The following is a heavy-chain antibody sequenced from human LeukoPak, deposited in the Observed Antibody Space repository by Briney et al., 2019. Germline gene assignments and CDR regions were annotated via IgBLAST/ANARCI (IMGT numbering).Heavy chain of an antibody. J-gene: IGHJ4*02. V-gene: IGHV1-18*01. CDR1: GYTFTSYG. D-gene: IGHD6-19*01. CDR2: ISVYNGNT. Sequence: ASVKVSCKASGYTFTSYGISWVRQAPGQGLEWIGWISVYNGNTICAQKLQGRVTVTTDTSTSTAYMELRSLQSDDTAVYYCARAVSFSGSAVTGGAHWGQGTLVTVSS. CDR3: ARAVSFSGSAVTGGAH.